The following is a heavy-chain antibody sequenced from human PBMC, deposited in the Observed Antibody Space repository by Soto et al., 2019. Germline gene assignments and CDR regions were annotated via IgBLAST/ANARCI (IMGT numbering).Heavy chain of an antibody. V-gene: IGHV3-30-3*01. J-gene: IGHJ4*02. D-gene: IGHD1-26*01. CDR1: GFTFSSYA. CDR2: ISYDGSNK. CDR3: ERGVGDGYLYDY. Sequence: QVQLVESGGGVVQPGRSLRLSCAASGFTFSSYAMHWVRQAPGKGLEWVAVISYDGSNKYYADSVKGRFTISRDNSKNTLYLQMNSLRAEDTAVYYCERGVGDGYLYDYWGQGTLVTVSS.